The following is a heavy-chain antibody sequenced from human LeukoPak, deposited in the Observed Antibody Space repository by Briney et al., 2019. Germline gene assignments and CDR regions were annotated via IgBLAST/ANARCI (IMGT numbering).Heavy chain of an antibody. D-gene: IGHD1-26*01. CDR3: ARDKSGSASGSGRYDY. CDR1: GYSFTSFR. V-gene: IGHV5-51*01. Sequence: GESLKISCKASGYSFTSFRIAWVRQMPGKGLEWMGIIYPGDSDTRYSPSFQGQVTISADKSISTAYLQWSSLKASDTAMYYCARDKSGSASGSGRYDYWGQGTLVTVSS. J-gene: IGHJ4*02. CDR2: IYPGDSDT.